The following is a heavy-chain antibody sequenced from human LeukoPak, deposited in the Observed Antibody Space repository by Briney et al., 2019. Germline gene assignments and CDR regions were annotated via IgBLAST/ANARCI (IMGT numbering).Heavy chain of an antibody. J-gene: IGHJ4*02. Sequence: PGGSLRLSCAASGFTFSSYAMGWVRQAPGKGLEWVSAISGSGGSTYYADSVKGRFTISRDNSKNTLYLQMNSLRAEDTAVYYCAKDDRCSSGWHDYWGQGTLVTVSS. CDR3: AKDDRCSSGWHDY. V-gene: IGHV3-23*01. D-gene: IGHD6-19*01. CDR2: ISGSGGST. CDR1: GFTFSSYA.